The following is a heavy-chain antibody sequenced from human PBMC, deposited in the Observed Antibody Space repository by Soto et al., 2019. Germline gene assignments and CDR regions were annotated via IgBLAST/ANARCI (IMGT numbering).Heavy chain of an antibody. CDR3: AADPTYYYDSSGGRFDI. CDR2: IVVGSGNT. CDR1: GFTFTSSA. V-gene: IGHV1-58*01. Sequence: SVKVSCKASGFTFTSSAVQWVRQARGQRLEWIGWIVVGSGNTNYAQKFQERVTTTRDMSTSTAYMELSSLRSEDTAVYYCAADPTYYYDSSGGRFDIWGQGTMVTVSS. D-gene: IGHD3-22*01. J-gene: IGHJ3*02.